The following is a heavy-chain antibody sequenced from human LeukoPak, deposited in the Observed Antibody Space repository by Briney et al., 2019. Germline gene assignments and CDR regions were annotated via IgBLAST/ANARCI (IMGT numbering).Heavy chain of an antibody. V-gene: IGHV6-1*01. CDR2: TYYRSKWYN. CDR1: GDSVSSNSAA. J-gene: IGHJ4*02. CDR3: ARGGSSGWYEGFAYDY. Sequence: SQTLSLTCAISGDSVSSNSAAWNWIRQSPSRGLEWLGRTYYRSKWYNDYAVSVKSRITINPHTSKNQFSLQLNSVTPEDTAVYYCARGGSSGWYEGFAYDYWGQGTLVTVSS. D-gene: IGHD6-19*01.